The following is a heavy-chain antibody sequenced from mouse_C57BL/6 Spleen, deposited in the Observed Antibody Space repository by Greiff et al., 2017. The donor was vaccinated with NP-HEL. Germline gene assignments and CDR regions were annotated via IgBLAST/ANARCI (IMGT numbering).Heavy chain of an antibody. CDR1: GFTFSNYW. D-gene: IGHD3-1*01. CDR2: IRLKSDNYAT. Sequence: EVKLEESGGGLVQPGGSMKLSCVASGFTFSNYWMNWVRQSPEKGLEWVAQIRLKSDNYATHYAESVKGRFTISRDDSKSSFYLQMNNLRAEDTGIYYCTGRANWGQGTTLTVSS. J-gene: IGHJ2*01. CDR3: TGRAN. V-gene: IGHV6-3*01.